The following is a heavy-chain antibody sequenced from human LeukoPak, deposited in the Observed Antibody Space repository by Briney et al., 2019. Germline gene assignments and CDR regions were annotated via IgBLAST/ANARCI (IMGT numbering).Heavy chain of an antibody. J-gene: IGHJ4*02. D-gene: IGHD6-13*01. CDR1: GFTFSSFA. CDR2: IRSTGGST. Sequence: GGSLRLSCAASGFTFSSFAMTWVRQAPGKGLQWVSGIRSTGGSTYYADSVKGRFTISRDNSKNTLYLQMNSLRAEDTAVYYCAKDTSNSWYGLDFWGQGTLVTVAS. CDR3: AKDTSNSWYGLDF. V-gene: IGHV3-23*01.